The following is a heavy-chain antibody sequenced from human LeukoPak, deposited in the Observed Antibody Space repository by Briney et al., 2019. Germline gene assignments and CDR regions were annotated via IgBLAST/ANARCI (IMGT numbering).Heavy chain of an antibody. D-gene: IGHD5-18*01. J-gene: IGHJ4*02. Sequence: GGSLRLSCAASGFTFSSYAMTWVRQAPGKGLEWVSGISGSGDSTYYADSVKGRFTISRDNSKNTLYLQMNSLRAEDTAVYYCAKKEDATMVHYYFGYWGQGTLVTVSS. CDR3: AKKEDATMVHYYFGY. V-gene: IGHV3-23*01. CDR1: GFTFSSYA. CDR2: ISGSGDST.